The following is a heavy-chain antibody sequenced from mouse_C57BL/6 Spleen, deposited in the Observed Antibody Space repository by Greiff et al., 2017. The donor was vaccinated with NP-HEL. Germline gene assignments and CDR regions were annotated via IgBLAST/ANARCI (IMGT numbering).Heavy chain of an antibody. Sequence: VQLQQPGAELVKPGASVKLSCKASGYTFTSYWMQWVKQRPGQGLEWIGEIDPSDSYTNYNQKFKGKATLTVDTSSSTAYMQLSSLTSEDSAVYYCASATVVHFDYWGQGTTLTVSS. CDR1: GYTFTSYW. V-gene: IGHV1-50*01. CDR2: IDPSDSYT. CDR3: ASATVVHFDY. J-gene: IGHJ2*01. D-gene: IGHD1-1*01.